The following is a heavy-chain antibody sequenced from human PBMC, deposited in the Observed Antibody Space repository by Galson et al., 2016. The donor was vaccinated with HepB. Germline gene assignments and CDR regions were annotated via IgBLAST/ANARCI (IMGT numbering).Heavy chain of an antibody. Sequence: SVKVSCKASGYTFISYDVNWVRQATGQGLEWMGWINAGNGNTKYSQKFQGRVTITRDTSASTAYMELSSLRSEDTAVYYCVRDHYDSSGYPYNWFDPWGQGTLVTVSS. CDR3: VRDHYDSSGYPYNWFDP. J-gene: IGHJ5*02. CDR1: GYTFISYD. D-gene: IGHD3-22*01. V-gene: IGHV1-3*01. CDR2: INAGNGNT.